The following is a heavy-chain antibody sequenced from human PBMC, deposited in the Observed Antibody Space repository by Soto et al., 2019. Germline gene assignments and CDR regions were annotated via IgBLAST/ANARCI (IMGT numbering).Heavy chain of an antibody. Sequence: GGSLRLSCAASGFTFSSHAMHWVRQAPGKGLEWVAVIWYDGSKKYYADSVKGRFTVARDDSKNTLSLQMNSLRVEDTAVYYCARDPGYSGFDFDYWGQGTLVTVSS. CDR2: IWYDGSKK. V-gene: IGHV3-33*01. CDR3: ARDPGYSGFDFDY. D-gene: IGHD5-12*01. J-gene: IGHJ4*02. CDR1: GFTFSSHA.